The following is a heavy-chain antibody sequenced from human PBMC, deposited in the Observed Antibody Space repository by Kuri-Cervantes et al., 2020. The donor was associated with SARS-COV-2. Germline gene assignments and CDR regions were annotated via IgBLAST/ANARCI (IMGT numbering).Heavy chain of an antibody. D-gene: IGHD6-19*01. CDR2: ISYDETYK. CDR1: GFTFSSYA. Sequence: GESLKISCAASGFTFSSYAMHWVRQAPGKGLEWVALISYDETYKYYADSVEGRFTISRDNSENTLYLQMNSLRAEDTVMYYCAAERYEWLAYAYYFDLWGQGTLVTVSS. V-gene: IGHV3-30*04. J-gene: IGHJ4*02. CDR3: AAERYEWLAYAYYFDL.